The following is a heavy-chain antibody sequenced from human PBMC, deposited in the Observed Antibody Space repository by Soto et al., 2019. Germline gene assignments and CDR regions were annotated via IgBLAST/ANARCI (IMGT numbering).Heavy chain of an antibody. J-gene: IGHJ5*02. CDR3: AHAVAVAGTGWFDP. CDR2: IYWVDDK. V-gene: IGHV2-5*02. CDR1: GFSLSTSGVG. Sequence: QITLKESGPTLVKPTQTLTLTCTFSGFSLSTSGVGVGWICQPPGKAVEGLALIYWVDDKRYSPSLKSRLTIPKDTSKNQVHLTMTSMDPVDTATYYCAHAVAVAGTGWFDPWGQRSLVTVSS. D-gene: IGHD6-19*01.